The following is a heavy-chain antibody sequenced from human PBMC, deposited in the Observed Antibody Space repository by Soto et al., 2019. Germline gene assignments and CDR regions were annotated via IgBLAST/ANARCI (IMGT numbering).Heavy chain of an antibody. Sequence: QVQLVQSGAEVKKPGSSVKVSCKASGDTFSSFAISWVRQAPGQGLEWMGGIIPIFRTPKYAQKFQGRVTITAEEATSTAYMELNSLRSEDTAVYYCARDKDREQLGGNYYYALDVWGQGTTVIVSS. CDR3: ARDKDREQLGGNYYYALDV. CDR2: IIPIFRTP. J-gene: IGHJ6*02. D-gene: IGHD1-1*01. V-gene: IGHV1-69*12. CDR1: GDTFSSFA.